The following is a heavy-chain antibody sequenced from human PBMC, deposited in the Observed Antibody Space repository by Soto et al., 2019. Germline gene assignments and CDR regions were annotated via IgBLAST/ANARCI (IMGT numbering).Heavy chain of an antibody. Sequence: QVQLVESGGGVVQPGRSLRLSCAASGFTFSSYGMHWVRQAPGKGLEWVAVISYGGSDKHYADSVKGRFTISRDNSKDTLSLQINSLRAEDTAVYYCAKDLYYHGSGSSCDYWGQGTLVTVSS. J-gene: IGHJ4*02. CDR1: GFTFSSYG. CDR2: ISYGGSDK. CDR3: AKDLYYHGSGSSCDY. D-gene: IGHD3-10*01. V-gene: IGHV3-30*18.